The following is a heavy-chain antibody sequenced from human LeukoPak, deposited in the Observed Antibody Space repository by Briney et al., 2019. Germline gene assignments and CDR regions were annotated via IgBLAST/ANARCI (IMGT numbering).Heavy chain of an antibody. CDR3: ARLPLTYYYDRSGYPDDY. D-gene: IGHD3-22*01. J-gene: IGHJ4*02. Sequence: ASVKVSCKASGYTFTVYYIHWVTQAPGQGREWMGRIYRNRGGTNYTQKFQGRVTMTRHTSISTAYMELSRLRSDDTAVYYCARLPLTYYYDRSGYPDDYWGQGTLVTVSS. CDR2: IYRNRGGT. CDR1: GYTFTVYY. V-gene: IGHV1-2*06.